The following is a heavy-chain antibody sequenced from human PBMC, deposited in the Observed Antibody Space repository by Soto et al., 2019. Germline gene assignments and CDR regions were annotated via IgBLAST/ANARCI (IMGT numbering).Heavy chain of an antibody. V-gene: IGHV4-61*01. CDR3: ARTARLDYYDSSGYYGY. J-gene: IGHJ4*02. CDR1: GGSVSSGSYY. Sequence: SETLSLTCTVSGGSVSSGSYYWSWIRQPPGKGLEWIGYIYYSGSTNYNPSLKSRVTISVDTSKNQFSLKLSSVTAADTAVYYCARTARLDYYDSSGYYGYWGQGTLVT. D-gene: IGHD3-22*01. CDR2: IYYSGST.